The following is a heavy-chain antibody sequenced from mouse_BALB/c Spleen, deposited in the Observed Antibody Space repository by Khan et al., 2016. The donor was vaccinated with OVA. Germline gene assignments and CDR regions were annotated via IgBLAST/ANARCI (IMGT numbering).Heavy chain of an antibody. Sequence: EVQLQESGPSLVKPSQTLSLTCSVTGDSITSGYWSWIRKFPGNKLEYMGYMIYTGYTDYNPSLTSRLAITRHTSTNQYSLPSNSVPTEATATYYCARSTYSYAFAYGDQGTLVTVSA. CDR3: ARSTYSYAFAY. V-gene: IGHV3-8*02. D-gene: IGHD2-12*01. CDR2: MIYTGYT. J-gene: IGHJ3*01. CDR1: GDSITSGY.